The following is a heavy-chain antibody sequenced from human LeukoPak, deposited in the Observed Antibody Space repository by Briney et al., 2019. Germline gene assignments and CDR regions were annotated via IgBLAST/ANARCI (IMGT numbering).Heavy chain of an antibody. J-gene: IGHJ6*04. CDR3: ARDTSMVRGVIIKPPGGVDV. Sequence: PSETLSLTCAVYGGSFSGYYWSWIRQPPGKGLEWIGEINHSGSTNYNPSLKSRVTISVDTSKNQFSLKLSSVTAADTAVYYCARDTSMVRGVIIKPPGGVDVWGKGTTVTVSS. D-gene: IGHD3-10*01. CDR1: GGSFSGYY. V-gene: IGHV4-34*01. CDR2: INHSGST.